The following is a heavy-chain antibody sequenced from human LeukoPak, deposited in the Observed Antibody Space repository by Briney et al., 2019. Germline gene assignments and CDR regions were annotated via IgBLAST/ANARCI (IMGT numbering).Heavy chain of an antibody. CDR3: ARVWFGSANNNWFDP. V-gene: IGHV4-59*01. CDR2: IYYSGST. D-gene: IGHD3-10*01. J-gene: IGHJ5*02. CDR1: GGSISSYY. Sequence: SETLSLTCTVSGGSISSYYWSWIRQPPGKGLEWIGYIYYSGSTNYNPSLKSRVTISVDTSKNQSSLKLSSVTAADTAVYYCARVWFGSANNNWFDPWGQGTLVTVSS.